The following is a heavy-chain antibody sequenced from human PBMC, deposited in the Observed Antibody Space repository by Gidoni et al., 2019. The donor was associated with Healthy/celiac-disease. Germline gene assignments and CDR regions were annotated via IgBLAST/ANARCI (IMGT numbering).Heavy chain of an antibody. Sequence: EVQLVESGGGLVKPGGSLRLSCAASGFTFSTAWMSWVRQAPGTGLEWVGRIKSKTDGGTTDYAAPVKGRFTISRDDSNNTLYLQMNSLKTENTAVYYCTTDQYCSGGSCYSDFDYWGQGTLVTVSS. CDR1: GFTFSTAW. D-gene: IGHD2-15*01. CDR2: IKSKTDGGTT. CDR3: TTDQYCSGGSCYSDFDY. V-gene: IGHV3-15*01. J-gene: IGHJ4*02.